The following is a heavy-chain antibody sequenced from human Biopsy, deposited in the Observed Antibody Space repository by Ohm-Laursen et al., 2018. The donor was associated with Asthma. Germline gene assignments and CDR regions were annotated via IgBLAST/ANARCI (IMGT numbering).Heavy chain of an antibody. J-gene: IGHJ4*02. D-gene: IGHD1-7*01. Sequence: GESLKISCKASGYTFSDSWIGWVRQTSGKGLEWMGIIFAANSETKYSPSFQGQVTISVDMSISTAFLQWSSLKASDTAMYYCARFIDGTFFVDYWGQGTLVTVSS. CDR3: ARFIDGTFFVDY. V-gene: IGHV5-51*01. CDR2: IFAANSET. CDR1: GYTFSDSW.